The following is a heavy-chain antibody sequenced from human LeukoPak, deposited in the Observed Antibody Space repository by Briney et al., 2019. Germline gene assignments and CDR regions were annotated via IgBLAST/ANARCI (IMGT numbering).Heavy chain of an antibody. CDR2: IWYDGSNK. Sequence: GGSLRLSCAAPGITFSSFGMHWLRQAPGKGLEWVAFIWYDGSNKYYADSVKGRFTISRDNSKNTLYLQMNSLRAEDTAVYYCARDGTVTAGPFDPWGRGTLVTVSS. CDR1: GITFSSFG. J-gene: IGHJ5*02. CDR3: ARDGTVTAGPFDP. D-gene: IGHD4-11*01. V-gene: IGHV3-33*01.